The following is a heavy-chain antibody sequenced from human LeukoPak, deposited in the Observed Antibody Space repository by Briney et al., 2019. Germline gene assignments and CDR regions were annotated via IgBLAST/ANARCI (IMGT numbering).Heavy chain of an antibody. D-gene: IGHD1-26*01. CDR1: GGSISSNNW. Sequence: SETLSLTCAVSGGSISSNNWWGWVRQPPGKGLEWIGEIYHSGSPNYNPSLKSRVTISVDKSRNHFSLNLSSVTAADTAVYYCANYIVGATTAFDIWGQGTMVTVSS. J-gene: IGHJ3*02. V-gene: IGHV4-4*02. CDR3: ANYIVGATTAFDI. CDR2: IYHSGSP.